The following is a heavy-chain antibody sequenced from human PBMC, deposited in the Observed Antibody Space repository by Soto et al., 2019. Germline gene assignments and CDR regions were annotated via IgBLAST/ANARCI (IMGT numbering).Heavy chain of an antibody. CDR1: GFTFSDHY. V-gene: IGHV3-72*01. Sequence: EVQLVESGGGLVQPGGSLRLSCAASGFTFSDHYMDWVRQAPGKGLEWVGRTRNKANSYTTEYAASVKGRFTISRDDSKNSLYLQMNSLKTEDTAVYYCARASRVGAISLDYWGQGTLVTVSS. D-gene: IGHD1-26*01. J-gene: IGHJ4*02. CDR3: ARASRVGAISLDY. CDR2: TRNKANSYTT.